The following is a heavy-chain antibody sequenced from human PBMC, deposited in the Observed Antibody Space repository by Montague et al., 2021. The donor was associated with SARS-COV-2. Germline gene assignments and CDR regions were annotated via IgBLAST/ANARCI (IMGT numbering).Heavy chain of an antibody. D-gene: IGHD1-14*01. CDR1: GGSINSYY. CDR3: ARESGFLDAFDI. J-gene: IGHJ3*02. CDR2: IFYSGDT. V-gene: IGHV4-59*01. Sequence: SETLSLTCTVSGGSINSYYWSWIRQPPGKGLEWIGYIFYSGDTNNNPPLKSRVTISVDTSKNQFSLKLTSVTAADTAVYYCARESGFLDAFDIWGQGTMVTVSS.